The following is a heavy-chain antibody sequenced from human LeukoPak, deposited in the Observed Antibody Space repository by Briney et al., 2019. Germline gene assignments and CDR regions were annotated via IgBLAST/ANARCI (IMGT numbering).Heavy chain of an antibody. CDR1: GGSISSSSYY. J-gene: IGHJ4*02. CDR3: ASRWHYYGSGSVDY. D-gene: IGHD3-10*01. CDR2: IYYSGST. V-gene: IGHV4-39*01. Sequence: PSETLSLTCTVSGGSISSSSYYWGWIRQPPGKGLEWIGSIYYSGSTYYNPSLKSRVTISVDTSKNQFSLKLSSVTDADTAVYYCASRWHYYGSGSVDYWGQGTLVTVSS.